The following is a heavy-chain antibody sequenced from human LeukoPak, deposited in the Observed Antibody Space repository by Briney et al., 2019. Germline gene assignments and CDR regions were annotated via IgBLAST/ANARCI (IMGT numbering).Heavy chain of an antibody. CDR2: ISGNDDYT. CDR1: GFTFSSYS. Sequence: GGTLRLSCAASGFTFSSYSMSWVRQAPGKGLEWVTTISGNDDYTYYADSVKGRSTISRDNSKNTLYLPMNSLRADDTAVYYGASRGIAAAASFDYWGQGTLVSVSS. D-gene: IGHD6-13*01. J-gene: IGHJ4*02. CDR3: ASRGIAAAASFDY. V-gene: IGHV3-23*01.